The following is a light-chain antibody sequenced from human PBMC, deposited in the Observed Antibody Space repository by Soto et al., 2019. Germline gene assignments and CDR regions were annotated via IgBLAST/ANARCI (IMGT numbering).Light chain of an antibody. CDR3: QQYGRALIT. CDR2: GAS. CDR1: QSVSSSY. Sequence: EIVLTQSPGTLSLSPGERATLSCRASQSVSSSYLAWYQQKPGQAPRLLIYGASSRATGIPGRFSGSGSGTDFTLTISRLEPEDLAVYYCQQYGRALITFGGGTKVEIK. V-gene: IGKV3-20*01. J-gene: IGKJ4*01.